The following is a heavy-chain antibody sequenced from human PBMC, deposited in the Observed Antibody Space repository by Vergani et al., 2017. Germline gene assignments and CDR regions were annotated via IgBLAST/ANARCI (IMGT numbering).Heavy chain of an antibody. D-gene: IGHD3-16*01. Sequence: QVQLVESGGGVVQRGGSLRLSCATSGFTLSNYDMQWIRQGPGKGMEFVAFIQFDVSNQYYADSVKGRFTLSRDFSKNTLDLQMNSLRTDDTATYYCAKHFRGWGIDYWGQGTQVIVSS. CDR1: GFTLSNYD. CDR3: AKHFRGWGIDY. J-gene: IGHJ4*02. V-gene: IGHV3-30*02. CDR2: IQFDVSNQ.